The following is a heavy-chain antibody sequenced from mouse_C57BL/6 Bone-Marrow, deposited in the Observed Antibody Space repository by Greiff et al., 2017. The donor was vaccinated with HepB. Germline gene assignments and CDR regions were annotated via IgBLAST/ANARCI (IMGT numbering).Heavy chain of an antibody. CDR3: ARERSHWYFDV. D-gene: IGHD1-1*01. CDR2: ISYSGST. J-gene: IGHJ1*03. Sequence: EVQVVESGPGMVKPSQSLSLTCTVTGYSITSGYDWHWIRHFPGNKLEWMGYISYSGSTNYNPSLKSRISITHDTSKNHFFLKLNSVTTEDTATYYCARERSHWYFDVWGTGTTVTVSS. CDR1: GYSITSGYD. V-gene: IGHV3-1*01.